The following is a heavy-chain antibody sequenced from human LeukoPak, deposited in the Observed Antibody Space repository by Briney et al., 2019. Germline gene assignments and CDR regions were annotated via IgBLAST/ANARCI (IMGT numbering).Heavy chain of an antibody. Sequence: GASLKISCKGSGYSFTSYWIGWVRPVPGKGLEWMGIFYPGDSDTRYSPSFQGQVTISGDKSISTAYLQWSSLKASDTAMYYCARPRAVAGTHAFDIWGQGTMVTVSS. J-gene: IGHJ3*02. V-gene: IGHV5-51*01. D-gene: IGHD6-19*01. CDR1: GYSFTSYW. CDR2: FYPGDSDT. CDR3: ARPRAVAGTHAFDI.